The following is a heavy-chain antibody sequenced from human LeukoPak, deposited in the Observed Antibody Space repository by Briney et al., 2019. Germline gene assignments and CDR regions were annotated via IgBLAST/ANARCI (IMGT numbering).Heavy chain of an antibody. Sequence: GGSLRLSFAASGFTFSSYSMNWVRQAPGKGLEWVSYISSSSSTIYYADSVKGRFTISRDNAKNSLYLQMNSLRGEDTAVYYCTRDYYDSSGYYYSGYWGQGTLVTVSS. J-gene: IGHJ4*02. V-gene: IGHV3-48*04. D-gene: IGHD3-22*01. CDR3: TRDYYDSSGYYYSGY. CDR1: GFTFSSYS. CDR2: ISSSSSTI.